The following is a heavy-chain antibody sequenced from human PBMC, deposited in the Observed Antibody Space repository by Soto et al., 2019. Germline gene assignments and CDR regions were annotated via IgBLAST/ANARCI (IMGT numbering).Heavy chain of an antibody. V-gene: IGHV1-3*01. J-gene: IGHJ4*02. CDR1: GYTFTRNA. CDR2: IKAGNGDT. CDR3: ARSENYYSTFDY. Sequence: QVQLVQSGAEVKKPGASVKVSCKASGYTFTRNAIHWVRQAPGQRLEWIGRIKAGNGDTKYSQKFQDRVTITRDTSASVAYMELSTLGSEDTSVYYCARSENYYSTFDYLGQGTLVTVSS. D-gene: IGHD3-10*01.